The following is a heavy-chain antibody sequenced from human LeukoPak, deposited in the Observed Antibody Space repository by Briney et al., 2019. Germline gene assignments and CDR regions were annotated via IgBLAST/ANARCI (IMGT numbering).Heavy chain of an antibody. CDR2: INHSGST. Sequence: PSETLSLTCAVYGGSFSGYYWNWIRQPPGKGLEWIGEINHSGSTNYNPSLKSRVTISVDTSKNQFSLKLSSVTAADTALYYCARFGVVASGTNYWGQGTLVTVSS. V-gene: IGHV4-34*01. CDR1: GGSFSGYY. CDR3: ARFGVVASGTNY. J-gene: IGHJ4*02. D-gene: IGHD6-13*01.